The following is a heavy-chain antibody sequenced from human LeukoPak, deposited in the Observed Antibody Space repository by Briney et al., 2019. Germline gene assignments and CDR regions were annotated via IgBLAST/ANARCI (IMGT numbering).Heavy chain of an antibody. CDR2: ISGSGGST. V-gene: IGHV3-23*01. CDR1: GFTFSSYA. J-gene: IGHJ3*02. D-gene: IGHD1-26*01. CDR3: AKDLFSVGATGNAFDI. Sequence: GGSLRLSCAASGFTFSSYAMSWVRQAPGKGLEWVSAISGSGGSTYYADSVKGRFTISRDNSKNTLYLQMNSLRAEDTAVYYCAKDLFSVGATGNAFDIWGQGTMVTVSS.